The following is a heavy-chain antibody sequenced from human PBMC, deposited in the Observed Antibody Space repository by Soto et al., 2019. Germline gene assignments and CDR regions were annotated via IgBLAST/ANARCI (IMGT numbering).Heavy chain of an antibody. CDR1: GYTFTGYA. D-gene: IGHD6-19*01. CDR3: ARAVAVAADFDY. CDR2: INAGNGNT. V-gene: IGHV1-3*05. Sequence: QVQVVQSGAEEKKPGASVKVSCMASGYTFTGYAMHWVRQAPGQRLEWMGWINAGNGNTKYSQKFQGRVTITRDTSASTAYMELSSLRSEDTAVYYCARAVAVAADFDYWGQGTLVTVSS. J-gene: IGHJ4*02.